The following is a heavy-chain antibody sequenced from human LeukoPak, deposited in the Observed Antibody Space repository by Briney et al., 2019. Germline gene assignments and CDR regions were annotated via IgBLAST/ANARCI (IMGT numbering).Heavy chain of an antibody. CDR2: IDYSGST. J-gene: IGHJ4*02. CDR3: ARLGLGQQLAYFDY. Sequence: SETLSLTCAVSGGSIGSSSNYWGWIRQPPGKGLEWIASIDYSGSTYYNLSLKSRVTISVDTSKNQFSLKLNSVTAADTAVYYCARLGLGQQLAYFDYWGQGTRVTVSS. CDR1: GGSIGSSSNY. V-gene: IGHV4-39*01. D-gene: IGHD6-13*01.